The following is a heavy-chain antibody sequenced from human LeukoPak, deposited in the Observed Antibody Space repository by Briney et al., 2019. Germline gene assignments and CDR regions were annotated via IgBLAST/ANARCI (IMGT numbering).Heavy chain of an antibody. Sequence: GGSLRLSCAASGFTFSSYSMNWVRQAPGKGLEWVSYISSSSSSIYYADSVKGRFTISRDNAKNSLYLQMNSLGAEDTALYYCARNWYYYDTSSGGFDIWGQGTMVTVSS. CDR3: ARNWYYYDTSSGGFDI. V-gene: IGHV3-48*01. CDR2: ISSSSSSI. CDR1: GFTFSSYS. J-gene: IGHJ3*02. D-gene: IGHD3-22*01.